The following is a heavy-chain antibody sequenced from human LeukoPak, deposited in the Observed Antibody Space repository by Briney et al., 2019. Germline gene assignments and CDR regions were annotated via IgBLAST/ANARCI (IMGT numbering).Heavy chain of an antibody. D-gene: IGHD3-10*01. V-gene: IGHV4-39*01. CDR1: GGSISSSSYY. J-gene: IGHJ5*02. Sequence: SETLSLTCTVPGGSISSSSYYWGWIRQPPGKGLEWIGSIYYSGSTYYNPSLKSRVTISVDTSKNQFSLKLSSVTAADTAVYYCARHAHPMVPYKGWFDPWGQGTLVTVSS. CDR3: ARHAHPMVPYKGWFDP. CDR2: IYYSGST.